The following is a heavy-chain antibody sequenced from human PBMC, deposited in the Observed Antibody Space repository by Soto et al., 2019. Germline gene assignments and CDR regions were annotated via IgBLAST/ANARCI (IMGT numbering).Heavy chain of an antibody. CDR2: FYHSGNT. Sequence: SETLSLTCTVSGDSISNYYWSWIRQAPGKGLEWIGFFYHSGNTNYNPSLKSRVTMSIDTSKSQFSLKLNSVTAADTAVYYCARDQGIASSGPFDYWGPGTLVTVSS. J-gene: IGHJ4*02. V-gene: IGHV4-59*01. CDR3: ARDQGIASSGPFDY. CDR1: GDSISNYY. D-gene: IGHD6-13*01.